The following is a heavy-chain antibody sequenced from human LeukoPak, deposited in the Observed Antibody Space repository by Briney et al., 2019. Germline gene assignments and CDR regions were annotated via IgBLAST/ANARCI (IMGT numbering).Heavy chain of an antibody. CDR3: ADPGGSGAQFDL. D-gene: IGHD3-10*01. Sequence: GGPLRLSCAAPGFTFSSFAMSWVRRAPGKGLEWVSTISGSGHNTHYADSVKGRFTISRDNSENTVYLQMNSLRAEDTAVYYCADPGGSGAQFDLWGRGTLLTVSS. V-gene: IGHV3-23*01. J-gene: IGHJ2*01. CDR1: GFTFSSFA. CDR2: ISGSGHNT.